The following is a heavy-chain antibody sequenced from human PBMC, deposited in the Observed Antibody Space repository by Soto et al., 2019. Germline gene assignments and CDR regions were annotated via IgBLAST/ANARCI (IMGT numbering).Heavy chain of an antibody. D-gene: IGHD2-15*01. V-gene: IGHV4-59*08. Sequence: SETLSLTCTVSGGSISSYYWSWIRQPPGKGLEWIGYMYYGGRTNYNPSLKSRVTISVDTSKMQVSLKLSSVTAADTAVYFCARGKPSPLIVRSSRGPWLDPWGQGTLVTVSS. J-gene: IGHJ5*02. CDR3: ARGKPSPLIVRSSRGPWLDP. CDR1: GGSISSYY. CDR2: MYYGGRT.